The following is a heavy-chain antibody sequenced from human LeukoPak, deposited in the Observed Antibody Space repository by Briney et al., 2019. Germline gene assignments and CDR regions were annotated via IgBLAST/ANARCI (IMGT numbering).Heavy chain of an antibody. V-gene: IGHV3-48*03. CDR2: ISSSGSTI. CDR1: GFTFSSYE. D-gene: IGHD2-2*01. CDR3: ARGEDYCSSTSCYLPVDY. J-gene: IGHJ4*02. Sequence: GGSLRLSCAASGFTFSSYEMNWVRQAPGKGLEWVSYISSSGSTIYYADSVKGRFTISRDNAKNSLYLQMNSLRAEDTAVYYCARGEDYCSSTSCYLPVDYWGQGTLVNVSS.